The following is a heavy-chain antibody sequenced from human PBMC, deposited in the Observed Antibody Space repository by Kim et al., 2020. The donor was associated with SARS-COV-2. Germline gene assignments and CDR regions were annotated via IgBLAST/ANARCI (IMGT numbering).Heavy chain of an antibody. Sequence: GGSLRLSCAVSGLTFTDAWMSWFRQAPGRGLEWVGRIKSNAYGGAADSPAPVQGRFTISRDDSQDTLFLQMSSLKIEDSAVYYCATDFGDIWGQGTLVTVAS. D-gene: IGHD4-17*01. CDR1: GLTFTDAW. CDR3: ATDFGDI. J-gene: IGHJ4*02. CDR2: IKSNAYGGAA. V-gene: IGHV3-15*01.